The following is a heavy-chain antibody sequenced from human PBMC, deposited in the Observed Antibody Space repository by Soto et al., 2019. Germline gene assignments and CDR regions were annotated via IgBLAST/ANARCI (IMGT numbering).Heavy chain of an antibody. V-gene: IGHV4-30-4*01. CDR1: GASINRGDYY. CDR2: IYYSGDT. CDR3: AREGGDIVQVQYY. D-gene: IGHD2-15*01. J-gene: IGHJ4*02. Sequence: SETLSLTCSVSGASINRGDYYWSWIRQSPGRGLEWIGSIYYSGDTNYNPSLGSRVTMSVDTSKNQFFLDLQSVAAADAAVYFCAREGGDIVQVQYYWGKGILVTVSS.